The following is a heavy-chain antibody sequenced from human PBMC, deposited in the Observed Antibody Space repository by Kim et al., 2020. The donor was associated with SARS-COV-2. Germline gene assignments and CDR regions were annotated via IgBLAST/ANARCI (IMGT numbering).Heavy chain of an antibody. Sequence: SETLSLTCTVSGGSISAYYWSWIRQPPGKGLQWICYMYYSGSTHCNPSLRSRVTMSVDTSKNQFSLRLSSVTAADTAVYYCASTPRDGYNQKYFDYWGQGTLITVSS. CDR3: ASTPRDGYNQKYFDY. J-gene: IGHJ4*02. D-gene: IGHD5-12*01. CDR2: MYYSGST. CDR1: GGSISAYY. V-gene: IGHV4-59*01.